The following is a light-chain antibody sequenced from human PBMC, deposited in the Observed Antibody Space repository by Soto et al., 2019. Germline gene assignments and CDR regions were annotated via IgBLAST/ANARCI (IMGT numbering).Light chain of an antibody. J-gene: IGKJ2*01. Sequence: IPLTQSPSSLSASVGDRVTVTCRASQSINIYLNWYQQKRGKAPTLLIYAASILQSGVPSRFSGGGSRTDFTLTISSLEPEDFATYYCQQSYRSPYTFGQGTKVEI. CDR1: QSINIY. CDR2: AAS. V-gene: IGKV1-39*01. CDR3: QQSYRSPYT.